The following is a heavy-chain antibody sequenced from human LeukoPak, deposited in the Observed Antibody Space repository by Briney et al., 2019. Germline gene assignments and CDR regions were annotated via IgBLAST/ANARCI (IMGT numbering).Heavy chain of an antibody. CDR1: GFTFSSYA. CDR3: AKDRWVTDIVVVPAAKGGMDV. V-gene: IGHV3-23*01. D-gene: IGHD2-2*01. J-gene: IGHJ6*04. CDR2: ISGSGGST. Sequence: PGGSLRLSCAASGFTFSSYALSWVRQAPGKGLEWVSAISGSGGSTYYADSVKGRCTISRDNSKNTLYLQMNSLRAEDTAVYYCAKDRWVTDIVVVPAAKGGMDVWGKGTTVTVSS.